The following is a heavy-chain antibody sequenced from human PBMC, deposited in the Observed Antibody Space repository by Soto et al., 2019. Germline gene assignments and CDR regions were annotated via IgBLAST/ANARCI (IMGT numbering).Heavy chain of an antibody. J-gene: IGHJ3*01. Sequence: EVQLVQSGAEMKKPGATVKISCEGIGYTFSDYYLHWVQQAPGKGLEWVGLIDPADGETVYAEKFQGRLTITADTSTDSAYMELSNLRPEDTAVYYCATAGVLILDGLDVWGQGTLLTVSS. CDR1: GYTFSDYY. CDR3: ATAGVLILDGLDV. V-gene: IGHV1-69-2*01. D-gene: IGHD2-8*01. CDR2: IDPADGET.